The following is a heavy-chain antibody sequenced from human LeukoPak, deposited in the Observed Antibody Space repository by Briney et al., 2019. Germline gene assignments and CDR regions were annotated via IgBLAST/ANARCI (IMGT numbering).Heavy chain of an antibody. V-gene: IGHV4-34*01. Sequence: SETLSLTCAVYGGSFSGYYWSWIRQPPGKGLEWIGEINHSGSTNYNPSLKSRVTISVDTSKNQFSLKLSSVTAADTAVYYCARANQEYSGYDPTPRNNWFDPWGQGTLVTVSS. CDR2: INHSGST. CDR1: GGSFSGYY. D-gene: IGHD5-12*01. J-gene: IGHJ5*02. CDR3: ARANQEYSGYDPTPRNNWFDP.